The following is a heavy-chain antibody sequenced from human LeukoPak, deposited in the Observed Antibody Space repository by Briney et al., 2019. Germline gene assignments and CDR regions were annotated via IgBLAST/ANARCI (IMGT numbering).Heavy chain of an antibody. V-gene: IGHV1-69*13. J-gene: IGHJ3*02. CDR1: GGTFSSSA. D-gene: IGHD3-10*01. Sequence: GASVTVSCKASGGTFSSSAISWVRQAPGQGLEWLGGIIPIFGSSNYAQNFQDRVTITADESTSTAYMELSSLRSEDTAVYYCAGEVRGLGAFDIWGQGTMATVSS. CDR3: AGEVRGLGAFDI. CDR2: IIPIFGSS.